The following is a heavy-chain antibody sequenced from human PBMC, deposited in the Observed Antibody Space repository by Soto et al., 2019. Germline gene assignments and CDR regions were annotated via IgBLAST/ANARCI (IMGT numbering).Heavy chain of an antibody. CDR3: ARGYSGYDSSWFDP. Sequence: SETLTLTCTVSGGSISSYYWSWIRQPPGKGLEWIGYIYYSGSTNYNPSLKSRVTISVDTSKNQFSLKLSSVTAADTAVYYCARGYSGYDSSWFDPWGQGTPVTVSS. CDR2: IYYSGST. D-gene: IGHD5-12*01. J-gene: IGHJ5*02. CDR1: GGSISSYY. V-gene: IGHV4-59*01.